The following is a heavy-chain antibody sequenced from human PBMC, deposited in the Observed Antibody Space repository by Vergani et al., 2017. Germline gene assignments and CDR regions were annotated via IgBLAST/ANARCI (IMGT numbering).Heavy chain of an antibody. V-gene: IGHV4-34*01. Sequence: QVQLQQWGAGLLKPSETLSLTCAVYGGSFSGYYWSWIRQPPGKGLEWIGEINHSGSTNYNPSLKSRVTISVDTSKNQFSRKLRAVTAADTAVYYCARGRRKWRYFDYWGQGTLVTVSS. CDR1: GGSFSGYY. CDR2: INHSGST. CDR3: ARGRRKWRYFDY. D-gene: IGHD5-12*01. J-gene: IGHJ4*02.